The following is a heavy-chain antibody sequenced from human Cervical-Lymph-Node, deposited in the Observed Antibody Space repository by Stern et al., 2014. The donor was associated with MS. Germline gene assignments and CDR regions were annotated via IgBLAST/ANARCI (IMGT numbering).Heavy chain of an antibody. CDR3: ASETW. V-gene: IGHV4-31*03. CDR2: IYNSGNA. J-gene: IGHJ4*02. CDR1: GGSISRGGYY. Sequence: QVQLQESGPGLVQPSQILSLTCTVSGGSISRGGYYWSWIRQQPGKGLDWIGYIYNSGNAYDNPSLKSRVAISIDTSKIRFSLKLTSVTAADTAVYYCASETWWGQGTMVTVSS.